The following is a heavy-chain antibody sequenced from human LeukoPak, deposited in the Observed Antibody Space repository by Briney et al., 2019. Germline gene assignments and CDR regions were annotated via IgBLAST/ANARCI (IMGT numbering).Heavy chain of an antibody. D-gene: IGHD3-10*01. J-gene: IGHJ4*02. CDR3: AQDYGRDGEGTMFDY. CDR1: GFTFSTYW. CDR2: IYGGGITT. V-gene: IGHV3-23*01. Sequence: PGGSLRLSCTASGFTFSTYWMDWVRQAPGRGLEWVSGIYGGGITTHYADSVKGQFTISRDNSKNTLYLEMNSLRAEDTAVYYCAQDYGRDGEGTMFDYWGQGILVTVSS.